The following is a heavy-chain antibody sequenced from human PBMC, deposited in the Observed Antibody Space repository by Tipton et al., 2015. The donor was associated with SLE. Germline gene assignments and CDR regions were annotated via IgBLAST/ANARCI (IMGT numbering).Heavy chain of an antibody. D-gene: IGHD4-17*01. CDR1: GFTFTTYT. CDR3: ARPRKQYGDYKDAFDI. CDR2: ISSSTTNV. J-gene: IGHJ3*02. Sequence: SLRLSCAASGFTFTTYTMKWVRQAPGKGLEWVSSISSSTTNVYYADSVRGRFTISRDNTKNFVYLQMNDLSPEDTAVYYCARPRKQYGDYKDAFDIWGQGTLVTVSS. V-gene: IGHV3-21*01.